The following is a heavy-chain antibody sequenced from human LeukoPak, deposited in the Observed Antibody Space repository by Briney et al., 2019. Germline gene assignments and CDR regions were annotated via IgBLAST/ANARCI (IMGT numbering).Heavy chain of an antibody. J-gene: IGHJ6*02. CDR3: ARDLDTYYGMDV. D-gene: IGHD5-18*01. CDR1: GFTFSTYS. V-gene: IGHV3-48*01. CDR2: ISSRSSTI. Sequence: GGSLRLSCAASGFTFSTYSMNWVRQAPGKGLEWVPYISSRSSTIYYVDSVKGRFTISRDNAKNSLYLQMNSLRAGDTAVYYCARDLDTYYGMDVWGQGTTVTVSS.